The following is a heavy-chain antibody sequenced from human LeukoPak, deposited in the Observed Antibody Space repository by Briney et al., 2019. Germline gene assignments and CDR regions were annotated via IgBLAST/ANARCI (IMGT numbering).Heavy chain of an antibody. J-gene: IGHJ5*02. V-gene: IGHV3-74*01. CDR1: GFPFSSNW. Sequence: GGSLRLSCAASGFPFSSNWMHWVRQAPGKGLVWVSRINSDGSSPHYADSVKGRFTISRDNSKNTLYLQMNSLRAEDTAVYYCAKESTIFGVVIIPNWFDPWGQGTLVTVSS. CDR3: AKESTIFGVVIIPNWFDP. CDR2: INSDGSSP. D-gene: IGHD3-3*01.